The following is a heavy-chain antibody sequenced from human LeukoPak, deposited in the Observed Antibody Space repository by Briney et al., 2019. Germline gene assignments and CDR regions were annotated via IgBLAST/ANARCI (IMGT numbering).Heavy chain of an antibody. V-gene: IGHV1-8*01. D-gene: IGHD6-13*01. CDR1: GYTFTSYD. CDR2: MNPNSGNT. Sequence: ASVKVSCKASGYTFTSYDINWVRQATGQGLEWMGWMNPNSGNTGYAQKFQGRVTMTRNTSISTAYMELSSLRSEDTAVYYCARAQGRAAAGTAWFDPWGQGTLVTVSP. CDR3: ARAQGRAAAGTAWFDP. J-gene: IGHJ5*02.